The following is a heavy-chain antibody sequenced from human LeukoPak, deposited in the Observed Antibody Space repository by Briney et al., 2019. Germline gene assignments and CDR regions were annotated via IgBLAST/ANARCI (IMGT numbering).Heavy chain of an antibody. V-gene: IGHV4-34*01. CDR1: GGSFSGYY. J-gene: IGHJ6*03. D-gene: IGHD3-3*01. CDR3: ARQLNYDFWSSYYRDYYYYMDV. Sequence: SETLSLTCAVYGGSFSGYYWSWIRQPPGKGLEWIGEINHSGSTYYNPSLKSRVTISVDTSKNQFSLKLSSVTAADTAVYYCARQLNYDFWSSYYRDYYYYMDVWGKGTTVTVSS. CDR2: INHSGST.